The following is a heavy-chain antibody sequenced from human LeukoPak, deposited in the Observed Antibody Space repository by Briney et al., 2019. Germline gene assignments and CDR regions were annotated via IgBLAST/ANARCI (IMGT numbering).Heavy chain of an antibody. V-gene: IGHV4-39*01. Sequence: SETLSLTRTVSGDSVSSSSYYWGWIRQPPGKGLEWIGSIYNSGTTYYNPSLKSRITISVDTSKNQFSLKLSSVTAADTAVYYCASRKPSSLSWCSFAFDMWGQGTMVTVSS. CDR3: ASRKPSSLSWCSFAFDM. D-gene: IGHD2-15*01. CDR1: GDSVSSSSYY. J-gene: IGHJ3*02. CDR2: IYNSGTT.